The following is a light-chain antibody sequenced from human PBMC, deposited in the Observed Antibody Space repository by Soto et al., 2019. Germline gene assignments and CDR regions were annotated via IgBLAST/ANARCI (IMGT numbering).Light chain of an antibody. J-gene: IGLJ1*01. CDR1: SSNSGSYNL. CDR3: CSFAGTGTQYV. V-gene: IGLV2-23*01. CDR2: EGS. Sequence: QSVRTQPASVSGSLGRSITSCCTGTSSNSGSYNLVSWYQHHPGKAPKIIIFEGSKRPSGVSNRFSGSRSGSTASLTISGLQAEDEADYYCCSFAGTGTQYVFGSGTKVIV.